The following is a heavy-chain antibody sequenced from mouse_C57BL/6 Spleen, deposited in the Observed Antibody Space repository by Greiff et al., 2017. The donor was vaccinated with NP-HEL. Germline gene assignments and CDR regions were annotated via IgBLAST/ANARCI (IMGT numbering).Heavy chain of an antibody. Sequence: QVQLQQPGAELVKPGASVKLSCKASGYTFTSYWMQWVKQRPGQGLAWIGEIDPSDSYTNYNQKFKGKATLTVDTSSSTAYMQLSSLTSEDSAVYYCARGDYYGSSHWYFDVWGTGTTVTVSS. J-gene: IGHJ1*03. CDR2: IDPSDSYT. D-gene: IGHD1-1*01. CDR1: GYTFTSYW. CDR3: ARGDYYGSSHWYFDV. V-gene: IGHV1-50*01.